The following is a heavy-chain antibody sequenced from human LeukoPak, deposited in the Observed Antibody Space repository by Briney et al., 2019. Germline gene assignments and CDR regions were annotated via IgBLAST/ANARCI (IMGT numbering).Heavy chain of an antibody. J-gene: IGHJ4*02. D-gene: IGHD3-22*01. CDR1: GFTFDDYG. CDR3: ARVGYYYDSSGYFDY. V-gene: IGHV3-20*04. CDR2: INWNGGST. Sequence: GGSLRLSCAASGFTFDDYGMSWVRQAPGKGLEWVSGINWNGGSTGYAHSVKGRFTISRDNAKNSMYLQMNSLRAEDTALYYCARVGYYYDSSGYFDYWGQGTLVTVSS.